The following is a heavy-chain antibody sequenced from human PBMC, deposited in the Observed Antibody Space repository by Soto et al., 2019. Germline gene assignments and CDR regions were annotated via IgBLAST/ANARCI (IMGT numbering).Heavy chain of an antibody. Sequence: QVQLQESGPGLVKPSQTLSLTCTVSGGSISSGGYYWSWIRQHPGKGLEWIGYIYYSGSTYYNPSLKSRVTISVDTSKNQFSLKLSSVTAADTAVYYCARADDYGDYDNTPFDPWGQGTLVTVSS. CDR1: GGSISSGGYY. CDR2: IYYSGST. V-gene: IGHV4-31*03. J-gene: IGHJ5*02. CDR3: ARADDYGDYDNTPFDP. D-gene: IGHD4-17*01.